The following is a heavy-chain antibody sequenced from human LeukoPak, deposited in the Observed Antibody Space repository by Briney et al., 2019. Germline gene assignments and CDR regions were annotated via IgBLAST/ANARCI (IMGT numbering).Heavy chain of an antibody. CDR1: GYTFTGYY. D-gene: IGHD3-22*01. J-gene: IGHJ5*02. V-gene: IGHV1-2*06. CDR2: INPNSGGT. CDR3: ARDYYDSSGYRWFDP. Sequence: ASVKVSCKASGYTFTGYYMYWVRQAPGQGLEWMGRINPNSGGTNYAQKFQGRVTMTRDTSISTAYMELSRLRSDDTAVYYCARDYYDSSGYRWFDPWGQGTLVTVSS.